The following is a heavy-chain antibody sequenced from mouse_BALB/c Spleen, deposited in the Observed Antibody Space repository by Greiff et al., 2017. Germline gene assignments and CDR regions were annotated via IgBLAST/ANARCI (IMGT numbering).Heavy chain of an antibody. CDR1: GYTFTSYW. J-gene: IGHJ3*01. D-gene: IGHD2-2*01. CDR2: IYPGNSDT. V-gene: IGHV1-5*01. Sequence: EVQLQQSGTVLARPGASVKMSCKASGYTFTSYWMHWVKQRPGQGLEWIGAIYPGNSDTSYNQKFKGKAKLTAVTSTSTAYMELSSLTNEDSAVYYCTRGAYGSLFAYWGQGTLVTVSA. CDR3: TRGAYGSLFAY.